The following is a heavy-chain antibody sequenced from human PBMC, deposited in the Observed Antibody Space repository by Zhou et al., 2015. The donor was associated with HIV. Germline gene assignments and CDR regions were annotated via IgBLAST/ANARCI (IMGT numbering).Heavy chain of an antibody. Sequence: QVQLVQSGAEVKKPGSSVKVSCKASGGTFSSYAISWVRQAPGQGLEWMGGIIPIFGTANYAQKFQGRVTITADESTSTAYMELSSLRSEDTAVYYCARGGITMVRGVIRGGAFDYWGQGTLVTVSS. V-gene: IGHV1-69*01. J-gene: IGHJ4*02. CDR2: IIPIFGTA. CDR1: GGTFSSYA. CDR3: ARGGITMVRGVIRGGAFDY. D-gene: IGHD3-10*01.